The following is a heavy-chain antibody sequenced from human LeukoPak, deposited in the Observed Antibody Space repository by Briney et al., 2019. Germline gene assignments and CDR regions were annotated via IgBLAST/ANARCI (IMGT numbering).Heavy chain of an antibody. D-gene: IGHD6-13*01. CDR3: ARSIYSRYSSDYFDY. Sequence: SETLSLTXTVSGGSISSYYWSWIRQPPGKGLEWIGYIYYSGSTNYNPSLKSRVTISVDTSKNQFSLKLSSVTAADTAVYYCARSIYSRYSSDYFDYWGQGTLVTVPS. V-gene: IGHV4-59*01. CDR2: IYYSGST. CDR1: GGSISSYY. J-gene: IGHJ4*02.